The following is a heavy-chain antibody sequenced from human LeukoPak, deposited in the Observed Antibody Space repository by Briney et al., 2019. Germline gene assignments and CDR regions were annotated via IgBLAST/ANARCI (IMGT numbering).Heavy chain of an antibody. CDR3: ARSKDGFNADY. CDR2: IYYSEST. Sequence: SETLSLTCTVSGGSIIGYYWNWIRQPPGKGLEWIGYIYYSESTNYNPSLKSRATISVDTSKNQFSLKVSSVTAADTAVYYCARSKDGFNADYWGQGILVTVSS. J-gene: IGHJ4*02. V-gene: IGHV4-59*01. CDR1: GGSIIGYY. D-gene: IGHD5-24*01.